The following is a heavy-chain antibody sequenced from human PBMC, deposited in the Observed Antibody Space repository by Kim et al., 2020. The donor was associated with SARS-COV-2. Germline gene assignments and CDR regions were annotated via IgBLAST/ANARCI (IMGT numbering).Heavy chain of an antibody. Sequence: NRGGTNYAQKFQGRVTMTRDTSISTAYMELSRLRSDDTAVYYCARDGMGVWGQGTTVTVSS. V-gene: IGHV1-2*02. CDR3: ARDGMGV. J-gene: IGHJ6*02. CDR2: NRGGT.